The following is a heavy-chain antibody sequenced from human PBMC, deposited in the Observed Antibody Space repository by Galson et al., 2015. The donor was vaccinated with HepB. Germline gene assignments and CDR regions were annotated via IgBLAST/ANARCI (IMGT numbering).Heavy chain of an antibody. CDR3: ARTANPNYYDSSGFDY. CDR1: GGTFSSYA. D-gene: IGHD3-22*01. CDR2: IIPIFGTA. J-gene: IGHJ4*02. V-gene: IGHV1-69*01. Sequence: KVSCKASGGTFSSYAISWVRQAPGQGLEWMGGIIPIFGTANYAQKFQGRVTITADESTSTAYMELSSLRSEDTAVYYCARTANPNYYDSSGFDYWGQGTLVTVSS.